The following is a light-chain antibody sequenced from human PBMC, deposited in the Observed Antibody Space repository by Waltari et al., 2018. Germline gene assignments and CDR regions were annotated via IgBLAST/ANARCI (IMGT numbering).Light chain of an antibody. CDR2: EVI. J-gene: IGLJ1*01. CDR1: NRDEGNYHL. Sequence: QSALPQPASVSATPGQSLTISCPGTNRDEGNYHLVSWYEHHPGEAPKLMSCEVIKRRSGVCIRGSGSKSGDTASLTVPELQAEDEADYYCCSSAGSGTYVFGTGTKVTVL. V-gene: IGLV2-23*02. CDR3: CSSAGSGTYV.